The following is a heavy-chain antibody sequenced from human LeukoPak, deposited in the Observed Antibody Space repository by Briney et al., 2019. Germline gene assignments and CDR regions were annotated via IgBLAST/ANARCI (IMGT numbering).Heavy chain of an antibody. CDR1: GFTFDDYA. V-gene: IGHV3-9*01. CDR3: ANDRDSSSWYLFDY. D-gene: IGHD6-13*01. Sequence: TGGSLRLSCAASGFTFDDYAMHWVRQAPGKGLEWVSGISWNSGSIGYADSVKGRFTISRDNAKNSLYLQMNSLRAEDTAVYYCANDRDSSSWYLFDYWGQGTLVTVSS. CDR2: ISWNSGSI. J-gene: IGHJ4*02.